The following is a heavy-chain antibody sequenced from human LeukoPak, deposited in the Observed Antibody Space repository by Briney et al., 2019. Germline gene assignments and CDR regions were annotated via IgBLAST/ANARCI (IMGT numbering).Heavy chain of an antibody. CDR2: ISAYNGNT. V-gene: IGHV1-18*01. CDR1: GYTFTSYG. J-gene: IGHJ6*02. CDR3: ARKMSITIFGVVTPNYYGMDV. Sequence: ASVKVSCKASGYTFTSYGISWVRQAPGQGLEWMGWISAYNGNTNYAQKLQGRVTMTTDTSTSTAYMELRSLRSDDTAVYYCARKMSITIFGVVTPNYYGMDVWGQGTTVTVSS. D-gene: IGHD3-3*01.